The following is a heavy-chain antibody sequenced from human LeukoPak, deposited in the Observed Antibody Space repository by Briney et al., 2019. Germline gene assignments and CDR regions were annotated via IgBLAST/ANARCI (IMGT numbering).Heavy chain of an antibody. V-gene: IGHV3-23*01. CDR1: GFTFSRSA. CDR2: ISDSDGTT. J-gene: IGHJ5*02. CDR3: AKETAGSNWFDP. D-gene: IGHD6-13*01. Sequence: GGSLRLSCAASGFTFSRSAMSWVRQAPGKGLEWVSVISDSDGTTYYADSVKGRFTISRDNSRSTVYPQMNSLRSEDSAVYYCAKETAGSNWFDPWGQGTLVTVSS.